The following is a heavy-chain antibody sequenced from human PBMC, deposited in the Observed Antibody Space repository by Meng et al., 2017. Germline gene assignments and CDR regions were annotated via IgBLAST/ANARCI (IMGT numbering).Heavy chain of an antibody. CDR1: GYTFTSCA. V-gene: IGHV7-4-1*02. CDR3: ARLVAGTCGQLFDP. CDR2: IHSITGSP. D-gene: IGHD2-15*01. Sequence: VQLELSGSELDVAGGSVKLSCKASGYTFTSCATNWVRQTPGQGVEGMGWIHSITGSPTYAQDFSGRFVFSLYTSVSTAYLQISRLKAEDTAVYYCARLVAGTCGQLFDPWGQGTLVTVSS. J-gene: IGHJ5*02.